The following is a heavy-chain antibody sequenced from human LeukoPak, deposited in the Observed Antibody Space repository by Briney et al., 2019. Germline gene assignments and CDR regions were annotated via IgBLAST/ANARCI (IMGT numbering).Heavy chain of an antibody. J-gene: IGHJ4*02. Sequence: PGGSLRLSCAVSGFIVSNNYMSWVRQAPGKGLEWVSVIYSGGTTYYADSVKGRFTISRDNSKNTLYLQMNTLRAEDTAMYYCTRLRDGYDSDYWGQGTLVTVSS. CDR3: TRLRDGYDSDY. CDR1: GFIVSNNY. V-gene: IGHV3-53*01. CDR2: IYSGGTT. D-gene: IGHD5-24*01.